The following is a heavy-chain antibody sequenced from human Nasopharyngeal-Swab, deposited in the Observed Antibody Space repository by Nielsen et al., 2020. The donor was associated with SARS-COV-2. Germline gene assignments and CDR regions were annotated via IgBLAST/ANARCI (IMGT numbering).Heavy chain of an antibody. Sequence: GESLKISCKGSGYSFSSYWIGWVRQMPGKGLEWLGIIYDGDSETRYSQSFQGQVTISADKSISTAYLQWSSLKASDTAMYYCARHTWGFYYYYMDVWGKGTTVTVSS. V-gene: IGHV5-51*01. CDR2: IYDGDSET. CDR1: GYSFSSYW. D-gene: IGHD1-26*01. J-gene: IGHJ6*03. CDR3: ARHTWGFYYYYMDV.